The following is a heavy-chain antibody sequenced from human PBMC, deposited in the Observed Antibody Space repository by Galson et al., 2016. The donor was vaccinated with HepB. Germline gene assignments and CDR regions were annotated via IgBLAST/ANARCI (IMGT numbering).Heavy chain of an antibody. Sequence: CAISGDSVSSNSAAWNWIRQSPSRGLEWLGRTYYNSKWYNDYAASVKSRITINPDTSKNQFSLQLNSVTPEDTAVYYCARGPTYYSGKPYYFDYWGQGTLVTVSS. CDR1: GDSVSSNSAA. V-gene: IGHV6-1*01. J-gene: IGHJ4*02. CDR2: TYYNSKWYN. D-gene: IGHD4-23*01. CDR3: ARGPTYYSGKPYYFDY.